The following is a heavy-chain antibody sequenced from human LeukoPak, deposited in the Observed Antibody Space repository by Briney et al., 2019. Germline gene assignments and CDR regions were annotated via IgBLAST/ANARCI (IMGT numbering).Heavy chain of an antibody. Sequence: GGSLRLSCAASGFTFSKYGMHWVRQAPGKGLEWVAVIWHGQKKEYYADSVKGRFTISRDNSKNTLDLQMRSLRAEDTAVYYCARAENGSGSYAFDIWGQGTRVTVSS. V-gene: IGHV3-33*08. CDR3: ARAENGSGSYAFDI. D-gene: IGHD3-10*01. J-gene: IGHJ3*02. CDR2: IWHGQKKE. CDR1: GFTFSKYG.